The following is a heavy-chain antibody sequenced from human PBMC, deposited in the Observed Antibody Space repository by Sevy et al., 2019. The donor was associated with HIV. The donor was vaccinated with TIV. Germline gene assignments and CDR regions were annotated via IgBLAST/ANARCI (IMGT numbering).Heavy chain of an antibody. J-gene: IGHJ4*02. CDR3: ARVALVATMVDY. D-gene: IGHD5-12*01. Sequence: GGSLRLSCAASGFTFTDYYMSWLRQAPGKGLEWVAYISGSGSGILYAYSVKGRFTISRDNAKKSLYLQMNSLRVDETAVYYCARVALVATMVDYWGQGTLVTVSS. CDR2: ISGSGSGI. V-gene: IGHV3-11*01. CDR1: GFTFTDYY.